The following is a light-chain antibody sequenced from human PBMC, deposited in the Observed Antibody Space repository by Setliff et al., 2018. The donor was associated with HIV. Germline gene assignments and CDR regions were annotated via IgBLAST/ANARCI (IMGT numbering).Light chain of an antibody. CDR3: CSYAGSGTYV. CDR1: SSDVGSYNL. CDR2: DVS. Sequence: SVLTQPASVSGSPGQSITISCTGTSSDVGSYNLVSWYQQHPGKAPKLMIYDVSKRPSGVSNRFSGSKSGNTASLTISGLQAEDEADYYCCSYAGSGTYVFGTGTKVT. J-gene: IGLJ1*01. V-gene: IGLV2-23*02.